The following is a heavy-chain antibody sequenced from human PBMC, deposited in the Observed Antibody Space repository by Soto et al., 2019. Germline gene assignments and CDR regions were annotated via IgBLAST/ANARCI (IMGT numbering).Heavy chain of an antibody. CDR2: IWYDGSNK. J-gene: IGHJ6*02. V-gene: IGHV3-33*01. Sequence: QVQLVESGGGVVQPGRSLRLSCAASGFTFSSYGMHWVRQAPGKGLEWVAVIWYDGSNKYYADSVKGRFIISRDNSKNTLYLQMNSLRAEDTAVYYCARQDCTNGVCYNYYYYYGMDVWGQGTTVTVSS. D-gene: IGHD2-8*01. CDR3: ARQDCTNGVCYNYYYYYGMDV. CDR1: GFTFSSYG.